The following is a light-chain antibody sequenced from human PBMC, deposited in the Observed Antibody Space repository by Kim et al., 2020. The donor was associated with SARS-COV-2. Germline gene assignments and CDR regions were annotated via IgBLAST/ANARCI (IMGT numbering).Light chain of an antibody. J-gene: IGLJ1*01. Sequence: GRSFTIACTGTSSDIGAYNYVFWFQQHPGKAPKLIISDVNRRPSGVSDRFSGSKSGNTASLTISDLQAEDEADYYCNSYTTTSTYVFGTGTKVTVL. CDR2: DVN. V-gene: IGLV2-14*04. CDR3: NSYTTTSTYV. CDR1: SSDIGAYNY.